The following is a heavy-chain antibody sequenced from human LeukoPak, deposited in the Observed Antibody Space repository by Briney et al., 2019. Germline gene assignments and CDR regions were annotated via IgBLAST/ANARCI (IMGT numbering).Heavy chain of an antibody. CDR1: GFTFSSYG. D-gene: IGHD6-13*01. V-gene: IGHV3-23*01. CDR3: AKDLGAAGSLPHQEVRFYAEYFQH. J-gene: IGHJ1*01. CDR2: ISGSGGST. Sequence: GGSLRLSCAASGFTFSSYGMSWVRQAPGKGLEWVSAISGSGGSTYYADSVKGRFTISRDNSKNTLYLQMNSLRAEDTAVYYCAKDLGAAGSLPHQEVRFYAEYFQHWGQGTLVTVSS.